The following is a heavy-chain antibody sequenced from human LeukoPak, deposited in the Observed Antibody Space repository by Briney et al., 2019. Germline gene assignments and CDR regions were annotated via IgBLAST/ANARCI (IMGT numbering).Heavy chain of an antibody. V-gene: IGHV3-7*01. Sequence: GGSLRLSCTASGFSFRSYWMSWVRQAPGKGPEWVANINADGTEIDYAGSVRGRFSISRDNAKNSVSLQMSNLRVEDTAVYYCGRDEPGGYFVYWGQGTLVAVSS. CDR3: GRDEPGGYFVY. CDR1: GFSFRSYW. D-gene: IGHD3-16*01. J-gene: IGHJ4*02. CDR2: INADGTEI.